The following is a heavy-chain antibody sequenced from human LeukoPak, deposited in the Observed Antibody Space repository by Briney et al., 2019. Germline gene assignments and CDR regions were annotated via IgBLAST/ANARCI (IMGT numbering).Heavy chain of an antibody. J-gene: IGHJ4*02. V-gene: IGHV4-39*01. Sequence: KPSETLSLTCTVSGGSISSSSYYWGWIRQPPGKGLEWIGCIYYSGSTYYNPSLKSRVTISVDTSKNQFSLKLSSVTAADTAVYYCPRQPLQYYYDSSGPDYWGQGTLVTVSS. CDR1: GGSISSSSYY. D-gene: IGHD3-22*01. CDR3: PRQPLQYYYDSSGPDY. CDR2: IYYSGST.